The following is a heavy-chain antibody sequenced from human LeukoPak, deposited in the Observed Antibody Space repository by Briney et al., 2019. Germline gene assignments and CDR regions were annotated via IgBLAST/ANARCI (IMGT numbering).Heavy chain of an antibody. J-gene: IGHJ4*02. V-gene: IGHV4-59*01. CDR1: GGSISSDY. D-gene: IGHD3-22*01. CDR2: IYYLGAT. Sequence: SETLSLTCTVSGGSISSDYWSWIRQPPGKGLEWIGYIYYLGATNYNPSLESRVAISTGTSKTQFSLKVTSATAADTAVYYCAKEGSSGLFDSWGQGILVTVSS. CDR3: AKEGSSGLFDS.